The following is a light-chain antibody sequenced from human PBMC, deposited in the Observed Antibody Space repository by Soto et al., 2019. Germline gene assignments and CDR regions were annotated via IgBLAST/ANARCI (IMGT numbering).Light chain of an antibody. Sequence: EIVLTQSPATLSVSPGERATLSCRASQSVSGDLAWYHHKPGQAPRLPIYDASTRALDTPARFAGSGAGTEFTLTISSLQSEDFAVYFCQQYNNWPITFGQGTRLEIK. V-gene: IGKV3-15*01. CDR2: DAS. J-gene: IGKJ5*01. CDR3: QQYNNWPIT. CDR1: QSVSGD.